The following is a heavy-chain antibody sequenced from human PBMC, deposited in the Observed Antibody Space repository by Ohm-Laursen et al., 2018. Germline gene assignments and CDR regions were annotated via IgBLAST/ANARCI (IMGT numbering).Heavy chain of an antibody. CDR2: IKQDGSEK. CDR3: ATNDVEMATIDY. D-gene: IGHD5-24*01. J-gene: IGHJ4*02. CDR1: GFIFSSYW. V-gene: IGHV3-7*01. Sequence: SLGLSCAASGFIFSSYWMSWVRQAPGKGLEWVANIKQDGSEKYYVDSVKGRFTISRDNAKNSLYLQMNSLRAEDTAVYYCATNDVEMATIDYWGQGTLVTVSS.